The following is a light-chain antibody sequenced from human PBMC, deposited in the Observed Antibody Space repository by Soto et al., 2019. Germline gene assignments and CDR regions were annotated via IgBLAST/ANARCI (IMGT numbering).Light chain of an antibody. CDR2: GAS. V-gene: IGKV3-20*01. J-gene: IGKJ1*01. CDR3: QQYHNSPRT. Sequence: EIVLTQSPGTLSLSPGETATLSCRASQSVTSGHLAWYQQKPGQAPRLLIYGASSRATGIPDRFSGSGSGTDFTLTISRLEPEDFAMYYCQQYHNSPRTIGQGTNVDIK. CDR1: QSVTSGH.